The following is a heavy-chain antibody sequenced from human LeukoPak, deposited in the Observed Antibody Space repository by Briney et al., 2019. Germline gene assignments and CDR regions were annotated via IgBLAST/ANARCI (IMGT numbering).Heavy chain of an antibody. Sequence: ASVNVSFTASGYTFTGYYMHWVRQAPGQGLEWMGWINPNSGGTNYAQKFQGWVTMTRDTSISTAYMELSRLRSDDTAVYYCARGGGTDSSSWYYNWFDPWGQGTLVTVSS. CDR1: GYTFTGYY. D-gene: IGHD6-13*01. J-gene: IGHJ5*02. V-gene: IGHV1-2*04. CDR2: INPNSGGT. CDR3: ARGGGTDSSSWYYNWFDP.